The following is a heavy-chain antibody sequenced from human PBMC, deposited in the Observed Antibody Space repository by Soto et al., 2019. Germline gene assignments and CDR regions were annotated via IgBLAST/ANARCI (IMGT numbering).Heavy chain of an antibody. V-gene: IGHV6-1*01. CDR3: ARLIVVPYYFDS. Sequence: PSQTLSLTCAISGDSVSSNSATWHWIRQSPSRGLEWLGRTFYRSKWYTDYALSVKSRMTINPDTSKNQFSLHLNSVTPEGTAVYYCARLIVVPYYFDSWGQGTLVTVSS. D-gene: IGHD3-22*01. J-gene: IGHJ4*02. CDR1: GDSVSSNSAT. CDR2: TFYRSKWYT.